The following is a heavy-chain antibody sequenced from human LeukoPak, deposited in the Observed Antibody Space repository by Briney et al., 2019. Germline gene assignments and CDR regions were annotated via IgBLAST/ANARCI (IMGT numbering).Heavy chain of an antibody. CDR1: GGSVSSGSYY. CDR3: AREAQDTPVFDY. CDR2: IYYSGST. Sequence: PSETLSLTCTVSGGSVSSGSYYWSWIRQPPGKGLEWIGYIYYSGSTNYNPSLKSRVTISVDTSKNQFSLKLSSVTAADTAVYYCAREAQDTPVFDYWGQGTLVTVSS. D-gene: IGHD2-15*01. J-gene: IGHJ4*02. V-gene: IGHV4-61*01.